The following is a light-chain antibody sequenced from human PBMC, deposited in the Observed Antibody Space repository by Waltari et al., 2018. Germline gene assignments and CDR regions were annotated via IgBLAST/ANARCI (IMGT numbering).Light chain of an antibody. Sequence: EIVMTQSPATLSVSPGERATLSCRASQSVSSNLAWYQQKPGQAPRLLIYGASTRATGIPARLSGSGSGTDFTLTISSLQSEDFAVYYCQQYYNWPYTFGQGTKLEIK. J-gene: IGKJ2*01. CDR1: QSVSSN. CDR2: GAS. CDR3: QQYYNWPYT. V-gene: IGKV3-15*01.